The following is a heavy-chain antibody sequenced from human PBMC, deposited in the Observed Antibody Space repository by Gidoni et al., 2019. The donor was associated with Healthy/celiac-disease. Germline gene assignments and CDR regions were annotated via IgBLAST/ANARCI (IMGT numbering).Heavy chain of an antibody. D-gene: IGHD6-19*01. CDR2: INHSGST. V-gene: IGHV4-34*01. CDR3: ARGQGYSSGWYRREPVDY. Sequence: QVQLQPWGAGLLQPSETLSLTCAVSGGSFSGYYWSWIRQPPGKGLEWIGEINHSGSTNYNPSLKSRVTISVDTSKNQFSLKLSSVTAADTAVYYCARGQGYSSGWYRREPVDYWGQGTLVTVSS. CDR1: GGSFSGYY. J-gene: IGHJ4*02.